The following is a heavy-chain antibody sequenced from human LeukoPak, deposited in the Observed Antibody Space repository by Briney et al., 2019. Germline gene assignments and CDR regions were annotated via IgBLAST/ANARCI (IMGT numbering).Heavy chain of an antibody. CDR2: MNPNSGNT. CDR3: ARAGHYDSSGYYANYYYYGMDV. J-gene: IGHJ6*02. Sequence: ASVKVSCKASGYTFTSYDINWVRQATGQGLEWMGWMNPNSGNTGYAQKFQGRVTMTRNTSISTAYMELSSLRSEDTAVYYCARAGHYDSSGYYANYYYYGMDVWGRGTTVTVSS. D-gene: IGHD3-22*01. CDR1: GYTFTSYD. V-gene: IGHV1-8*01.